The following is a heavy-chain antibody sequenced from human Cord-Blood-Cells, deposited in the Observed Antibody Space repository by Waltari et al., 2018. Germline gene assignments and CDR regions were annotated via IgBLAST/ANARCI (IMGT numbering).Heavy chain of an antibody. CDR1: GYTFTGYY. J-gene: IGHJ2*01. Sequence: QVQLVQSGAEVKKPGASVKVSCKASGYTFTGYYMHWVRQAPGQGLEWMGWINPNRGGTNDAQKFQGRVTMTRDTSISTAYMELSRLRSDDTAVYYCARDISTGDLRYFDLWGRGTLVTVSS. V-gene: IGHV1-2*02. D-gene: IGHD7-27*01. CDR3: ARDISTGDLRYFDL. CDR2: INPNRGGT.